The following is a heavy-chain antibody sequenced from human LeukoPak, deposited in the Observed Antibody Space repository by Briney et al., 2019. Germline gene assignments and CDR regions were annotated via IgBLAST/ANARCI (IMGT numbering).Heavy chain of an antibody. J-gene: IGHJ4*02. CDR1: GFTVSSNY. Sequence: GGSLRLSCAASGFTVSSNYMSWVRQAPGKGLEWVSVIYSGGSTYYADSVKGRFTISRDNAKNSLYLQMNSLRAEDTAVYYCARERLNYYDSSGPFDYWGQGILVTVSS. CDR3: ARERLNYYDSSGPFDY. V-gene: IGHV3-53*01. CDR2: IYSGGST. D-gene: IGHD3-22*01.